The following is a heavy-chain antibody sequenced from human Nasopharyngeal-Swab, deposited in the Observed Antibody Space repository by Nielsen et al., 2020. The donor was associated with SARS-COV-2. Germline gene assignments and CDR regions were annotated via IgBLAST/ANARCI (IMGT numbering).Heavy chain of an antibody. D-gene: IGHD2-21*02. CDR2: ISYDGSNK. J-gene: IGHJ6*02. Sequence: GGSLRLSCAASGFTFSSYGMHWVRQAPGKGLGWVAVISYDGSNKYYADSVKGRFTISRDNSKNTLYLQMNSLRAEDTAVYYCAKDGPGDHQVHYYYYGMDVWGQGTTVTVSS. V-gene: IGHV3-30*18. CDR1: GFTFSSYG. CDR3: AKDGPGDHQVHYYYYGMDV.